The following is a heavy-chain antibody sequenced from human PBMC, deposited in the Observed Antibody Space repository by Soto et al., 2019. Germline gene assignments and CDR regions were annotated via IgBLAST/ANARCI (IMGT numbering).Heavy chain of an antibody. CDR2: IWYDGISK. CDR1: GFNFGAYG. Sequence: GGSLRLSCAESGFNFGAYGMHWVRQAPGKGLEWVAVIWYDGISKDYADSVRGRFTISRDNSKNTLYLQMNSLKVADTAVYYCARDKSQRLDYWGQGGLVTVSS. V-gene: IGHV3-33*01. D-gene: IGHD6-25*01. J-gene: IGHJ4*02. CDR3: ARDKSQRLDY.